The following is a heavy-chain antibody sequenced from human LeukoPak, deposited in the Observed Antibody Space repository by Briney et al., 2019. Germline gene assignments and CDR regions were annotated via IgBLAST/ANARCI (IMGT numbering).Heavy chain of an antibody. CDR1: GGSFSGYY. D-gene: IGHD6-19*01. CDR3: AREQAVAGTVIDP. Sequence: SETLSLTCAVYGGSFSGYYWSWIRQPPGKGLEWIGEINHSGSTNYNPSLKSRVTISVDTSKNQFSLKLSSVTAADTAVYYCAREQAVAGTVIDPWGQGTLVTVSS. J-gene: IGHJ5*02. V-gene: IGHV4-34*01. CDR2: INHSGST.